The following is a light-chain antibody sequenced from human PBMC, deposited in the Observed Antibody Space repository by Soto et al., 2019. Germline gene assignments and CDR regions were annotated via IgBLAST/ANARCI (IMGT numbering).Light chain of an antibody. CDR2: GAS. CDR3: QQYTNWRT. Sequence: EIVLTQSPATLSLSPGERATLSCRASQSVRNNLSWYQQKPVQSPRLLIYGASTRATGIPARFSGSGSGTQFTLTISSLQSEDFAVYYCQQYTNWRTFGQGTKVDIK. J-gene: IGKJ1*01. V-gene: IGKV3-15*01. CDR1: QSVRNN.